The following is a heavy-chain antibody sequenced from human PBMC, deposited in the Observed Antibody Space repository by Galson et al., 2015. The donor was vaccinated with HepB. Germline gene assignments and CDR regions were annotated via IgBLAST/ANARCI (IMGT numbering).Heavy chain of an antibody. CDR2: ISGSGGST. CDR1: GFISNSYA. Sequence: SLRLSCAASGFISNSYAMSWVRQAPGKGLEWVSAISGSGGSTYYAGSVKGRFIISRDNSRSMLYLQMNSLRAEDTAVYYCAKADCSSTSCHNVDYWGQGTLVTVFS. D-gene: IGHD2-2*02. V-gene: IGHV3-23*01. J-gene: IGHJ4*02. CDR3: AKADCSSTSCHNVDY.